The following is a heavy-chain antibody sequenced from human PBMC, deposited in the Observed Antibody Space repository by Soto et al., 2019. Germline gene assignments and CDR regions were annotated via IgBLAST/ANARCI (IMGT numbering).Heavy chain of an antibody. J-gene: IGHJ4*02. D-gene: IGHD6-13*01. CDR2: ISYDGSNK. V-gene: IGHV3-30-3*01. CDR3: ARSRDADYFDY. CDR1: GFTFSSYA. Sequence: QVQLVESGGGVVQPGRSLRLSCAASGFTFSSYAMHWVRQAPGKGLEWVAVISYDGSNKYYADSVKGRFTISRDNSKNTLYLQMNSLRAEDTAVYYCARSRDADYFDYWGQGTLVTVSS.